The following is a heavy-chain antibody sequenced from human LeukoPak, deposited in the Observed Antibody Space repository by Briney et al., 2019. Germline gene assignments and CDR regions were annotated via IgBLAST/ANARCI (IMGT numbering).Heavy chain of an antibody. CDR2: FLGSGGGT. V-gene: IGHV3-23*01. Sequence: GGSLRLSCAASGFTFSTYVMTWVRQAPGKGLEWVSAFLGSGGGTYYTDSVKGRFTISRDNSKNTLYLQMNSLRAEDTAVYYCATTPGAYYYYHMDVWGQGTTVTVSS. J-gene: IGHJ6*02. CDR1: GFTFSTYV. CDR3: ATTPGAYYYYHMDV. D-gene: IGHD3-10*01.